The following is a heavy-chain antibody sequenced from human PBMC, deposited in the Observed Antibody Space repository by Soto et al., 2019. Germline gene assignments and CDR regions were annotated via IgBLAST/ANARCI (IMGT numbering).Heavy chain of an antibody. Sequence: GGSLRLSCAASGFTFSSYWMIWVRQAPGKGLEWVSNIKQGGGKKYYVDSVKGRFTISRDNSKNTLYLHMNSLRAEDTARYYCVKETVAAAYVETSPFDFWGQGIQVTVSS. CDR2: IKQGGGKK. CDR1: GFTFSSYW. V-gene: IGHV3-7*03. D-gene: IGHD2-15*01. J-gene: IGHJ4*02. CDR3: VKETVAAAYVETSPFDF.